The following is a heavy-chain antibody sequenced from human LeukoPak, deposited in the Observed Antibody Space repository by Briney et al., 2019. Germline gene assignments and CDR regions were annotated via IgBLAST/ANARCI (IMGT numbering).Heavy chain of an antibody. J-gene: IGHJ4*02. CDR1: GYTFRGNY. D-gene: IGHD4-11*01. CDR2: IDANNGDT. Sequence: ASVRISCKASGYTFRGNYIHWLRQAPGQGLEWMGWIDANNGDTKSAQKFQGRVTMSRDTSISTAYMDLSSLSPDDAAVYYCARDPSSVTLYFFDYWGKGTLVTVSS. V-gene: IGHV1-2*02. CDR3: ARDPSSVTLYFFDY.